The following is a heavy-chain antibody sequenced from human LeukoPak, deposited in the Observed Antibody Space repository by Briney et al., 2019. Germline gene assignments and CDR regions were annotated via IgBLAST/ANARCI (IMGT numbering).Heavy chain of an antibody. Sequence: GGSLRLSCAASGFTFSTYWMSWVRRAPGKGQEWVAYIKEDGSEKYYVDSVKGRFTISRDNAKNSLFLQLSSLTAEDTAVYYCARDRSGTSGVISLLDYWGQGTLVTVSS. CDR3: ARDRSGTSGVISLLDY. CDR1: GFTFSTYW. CDR2: IKEDGSEK. V-gene: IGHV3-7*01. D-gene: IGHD3-3*01. J-gene: IGHJ4*02.